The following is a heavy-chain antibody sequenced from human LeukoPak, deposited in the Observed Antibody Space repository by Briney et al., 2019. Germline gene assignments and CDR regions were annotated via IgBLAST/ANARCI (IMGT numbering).Heavy chain of an antibody. CDR3: ARSSGYLDY. V-gene: IGHV3-74*01. J-gene: IGHJ4*02. CDR1: GFTFSSYW. D-gene: IGHD3-22*01. CDR2: INTDGSTT. Sequence: GGSLRLSCAASGFTFSSYWMHWVRQAPGKGLVWASHINTDGSTTNYADSVKGRFTISRDNAKNTLYLQTNSLRGEDTAVYYCARSSGYLDYWGQGTPVTVSS.